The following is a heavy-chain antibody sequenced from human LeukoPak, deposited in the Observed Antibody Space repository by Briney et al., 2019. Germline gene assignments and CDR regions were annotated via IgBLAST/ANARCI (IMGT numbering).Heavy chain of an antibody. J-gene: IGHJ4*02. CDR3: ARGMVRGAHSFDY. D-gene: IGHD3-10*01. CDR2: ISGSGGST. Sequence: PGGSLRLSCAASGFTFSSYGMSWVRQAPGKGLEWVSAISGSGGSTYYADSVKGRFTISRDNSKNTLYLQMNSLRAEDTAVYYCARGMVRGAHSFDYWGQGTLVTVSS. CDR1: GFTFSSYG. V-gene: IGHV3-23*01.